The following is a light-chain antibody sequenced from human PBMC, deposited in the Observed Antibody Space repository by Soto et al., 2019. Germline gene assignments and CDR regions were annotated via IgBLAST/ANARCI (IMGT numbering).Light chain of an antibody. V-gene: IGLV4-69*01. Sequence: QLVLTQSPSASASLGASVKLTCTLSSGHSSYAIAWHQQQPEKGPRYLMKLNSDGSHSKGDGIPDRFSGSSSGAERYLTTSSLQSEDEADYYCPTWGTGTYVVFGGGTKLTVL. CDR2: LNSDGSH. J-gene: IGLJ2*01. CDR1: SGHSSYA. CDR3: PTWGTGTYVV.